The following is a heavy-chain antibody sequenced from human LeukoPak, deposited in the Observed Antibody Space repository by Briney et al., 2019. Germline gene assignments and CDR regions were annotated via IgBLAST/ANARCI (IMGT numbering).Heavy chain of an antibody. CDR3: ARDRSTLIPHAHFDY. CDR1: GFTFSDYY. J-gene: IGHJ4*02. Sequence: GGSLRLSCAASGFTFSDYYMSWIRQAPGKGLEWVSYISSSGSTIYYADSVKGRFTISRDNAKNSLYLQMNSLRAEDTAVYYCARDRSTLIPHAHFDYWGQGTLVTVSS. D-gene: IGHD2-21*01. V-gene: IGHV3-11*01. CDR2: ISSSGSTI.